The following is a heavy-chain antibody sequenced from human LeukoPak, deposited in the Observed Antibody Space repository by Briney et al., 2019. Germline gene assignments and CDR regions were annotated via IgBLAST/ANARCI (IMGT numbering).Heavy chain of an antibody. CDR3: ARDKYTGYETFDY. J-gene: IGHJ4*02. CDR2: INPNNGGT. V-gene: IGHV1-2*02. Sequence: VSSVKVSCKASGYTFTGYYIHWVRQAPGQGLEWMGWINPNNGGTNYAQKFQGRVTMTRDTSISTAYMELNRLTSDDTAVYYCARDKYTGYETFDYWGQGTPVTVSS. D-gene: IGHD5-12*01. CDR1: GYTFTGYY.